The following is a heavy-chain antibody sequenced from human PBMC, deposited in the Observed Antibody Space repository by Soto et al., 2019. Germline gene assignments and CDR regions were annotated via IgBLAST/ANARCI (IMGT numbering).Heavy chain of an antibody. CDR3: ARRAILWQQLANYYYYGMDV. CDR2: INAGNGNT. V-gene: IGHV1-3*01. Sequence: GASVKVSCKASGYTFTSYAMHWVRQAPGQRLEWMGWINAGNGNTKYSQKFQGRVTITRDTSASTAYMELSSLRSEDTAVYYCARRAILWQQLANYYYYGMDVWGQGTTVTVS. J-gene: IGHJ6*02. CDR1: GYTFTSYA. D-gene: IGHD6-13*01.